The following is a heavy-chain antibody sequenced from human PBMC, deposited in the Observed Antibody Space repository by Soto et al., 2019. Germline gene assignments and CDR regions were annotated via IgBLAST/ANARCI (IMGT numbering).Heavy chain of an antibody. CDR3: AHSVAITIFGVVIIADFDY. J-gene: IGHJ4*02. V-gene: IGHV2-5*01. Sequence: QITLKESGPTLVKPTQTLTLTCTFSGFSLSTSGVGVGWIRQPPGKALEWLALIYWNDDKRYSPSLKSRLTITKDTSKNQVVLTMTNMDPVDTATYYCAHSVAITIFGVVIIADFDYWGQGTLVTVSS. CDR1: GFSLSTSGVG. CDR2: IYWNDDK. D-gene: IGHD3-3*01.